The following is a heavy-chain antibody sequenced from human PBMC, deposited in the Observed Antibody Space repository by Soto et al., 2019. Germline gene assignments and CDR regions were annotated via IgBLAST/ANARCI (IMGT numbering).Heavy chain of an antibody. Sequence: QVQLVQSGAEVKKPGSSVKVSCKASGGTFSSYTISWVRQAPGQGLEWMGRIIPILGIANYAQKFQGRVTITADKSTSTAYVELSSLSSEDTAVYYCAGGEYYSSGLLIWFDPWGQGTLVTVSS. CDR1: GGTFSSYT. CDR3: AGGEYYSSGLLIWFDP. D-gene: IGHD6-19*01. V-gene: IGHV1-69*02. CDR2: IIPILGIA. J-gene: IGHJ5*02.